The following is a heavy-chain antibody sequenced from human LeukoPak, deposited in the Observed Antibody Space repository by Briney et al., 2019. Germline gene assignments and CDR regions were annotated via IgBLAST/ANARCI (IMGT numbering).Heavy chain of an antibody. V-gene: IGHV4-39*01. J-gene: IGHJ4*02. CDR3: ARRGSYYDSSGYYNY. D-gene: IGHD3-22*01. CDR1: GGSINSSSYY. CDR2: IYYSGST. Sequence: SETLSLTCTVSGGSINSSSYYWGWIRQPPGKGLEWIGSIYYSGSTYYNPSLKSRVTISVDTSKNQFSLKLSSGTAADTAVYYCARRGSYYDSSGYYNYWGQGTLVTVSS.